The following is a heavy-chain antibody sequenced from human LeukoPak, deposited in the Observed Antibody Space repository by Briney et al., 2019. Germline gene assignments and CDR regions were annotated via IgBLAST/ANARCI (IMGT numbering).Heavy chain of an antibody. D-gene: IGHD3-10*02. V-gene: IGHV3-7*01. CDR1: GFTFSRNW. CDR3: AELGITMIGGV. CDR2: IKEDGSEK. Sequence: SGGSLRLSCAACGFTFSRNWMTWVRQAPGKGLEWVANIKEDGSEKHYVDSVKGRFTISRDNAKNSLYLQMNSLRAEDTAVYYCAELGITMIGGVWGKGTTVTISS. J-gene: IGHJ6*04.